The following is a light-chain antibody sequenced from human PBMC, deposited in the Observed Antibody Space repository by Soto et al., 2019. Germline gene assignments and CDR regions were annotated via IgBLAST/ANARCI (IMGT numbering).Light chain of an antibody. CDR2: GAS. J-gene: IGKJ1*01. V-gene: IGKV3-15*01. CDR3: QQYNNWPRT. CDR1: QSVSSSN. Sequence: EIVLTQSPGTLSLSPGVRATLSCRASQSVSSSNVAWYQQKPGQAPRLLIYGASTRATGIPARFSGSGSGTEFTLTISSLQSEDVAVYYCQQYNNWPRTLGQGTKVDIK.